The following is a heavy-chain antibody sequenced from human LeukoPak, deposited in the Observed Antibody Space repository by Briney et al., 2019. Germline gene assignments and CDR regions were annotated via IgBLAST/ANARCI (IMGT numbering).Heavy chain of an antibody. CDR1: GFTFSSYG. CDR3: AKDRNAFDI. Sequence: GGSLRLSCAASGFTFSSYGMHWVRQAPGKGLEWVAVISYDGSNKYYADSVKGRFTISRDNSKNTLYLQMNSLRAEDTAVYYCAKDRNAFDIWGQGTMVTVSS. V-gene: IGHV3-30*18. J-gene: IGHJ3*02. CDR2: ISYDGSNK.